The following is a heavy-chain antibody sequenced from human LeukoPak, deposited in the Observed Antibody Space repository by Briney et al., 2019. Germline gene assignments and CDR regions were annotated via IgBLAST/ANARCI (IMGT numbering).Heavy chain of an antibody. Sequence: PGGSLRLSCAASGFTFSSYEMNWVRQAPGKGLEWVAVISYDGSNKYYADSVKGRFTISRDNSKNTLYLQMNSLRVEDTAVYYCAKGSMGRCSGNSCYSVYWGQGTLVTVSS. D-gene: IGHD5-12*01. CDR2: ISYDGSNK. J-gene: IGHJ4*02. CDR1: GFTFSSYE. CDR3: AKGSMGRCSGNSCYSVY. V-gene: IGHV3-30*18.